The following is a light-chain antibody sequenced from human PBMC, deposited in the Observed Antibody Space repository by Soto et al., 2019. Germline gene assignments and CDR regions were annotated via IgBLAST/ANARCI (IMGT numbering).Light chain of an antibody. J-gene: IGKJ1*01. Sequence: VLTQSPATLSLSPGERATLSCRASENVRTFVDWYQQKPGPAPRLLIYGASNRATDIPARFSGSGSGTDFTLTISNLVPEDFAVYYCHQHSHWPPWTFGQGTRVEI. CDR2: GAS. CDR1: ENVRTF. CDR3: HQHSHWPPWT. V-gene: IGKV3-11*01.